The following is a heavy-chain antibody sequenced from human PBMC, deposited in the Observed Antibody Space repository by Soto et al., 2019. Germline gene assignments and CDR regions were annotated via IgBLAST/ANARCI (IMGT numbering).Heavy chain of an antibody. V-gene: IGHV3-48*03. CDR3: ARERGVHYYYYGMDV. CDR2: ISSRDNTI. J-gene: IGHJ6*02. CDR1: GFTFSSYE. Sequence: PGGSLRLACAASGFTFSSYEMNWVRQAPGKGLEGVSYISSRDNTIYYADSVKGRFTISRDDAKNSLFLQMNSLRAEDTAVYYCARERGVHYYYYGMDVWGQGTTVTVSS.